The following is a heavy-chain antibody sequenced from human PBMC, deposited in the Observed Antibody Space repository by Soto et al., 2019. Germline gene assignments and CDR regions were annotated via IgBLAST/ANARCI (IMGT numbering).Heavy chain of an antibody. CDR1: GYSFTSYW. Sequence: GESLKISCKGSGYSFTSYWIGWVRQMPGKDLEWMGIIYPGESDTRYSPSFQGQVTISADKSISTAYMELSSLRSEDTAVYYCARGGYVDGDYWGQGTLVTVSS. D-gene: IGHD6-25*01. V-gene: IGHV5-51*01. J-gene: IGHJ4*02. CDR3: ARGGYVDGDY. CDR2: IYPGESDT.